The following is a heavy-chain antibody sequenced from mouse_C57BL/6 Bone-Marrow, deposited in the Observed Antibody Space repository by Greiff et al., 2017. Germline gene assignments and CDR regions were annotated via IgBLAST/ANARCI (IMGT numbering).Heavy chain of an antibody. CDR3: ARDQDYGSADWYCDV. V-gene: IGHV5-4*01. D-gene: IGHD1-1*01. Sequence: EVQGVESGGGLVKPGGSLKLSCAASGFTFSSYAMSWVRQTPEKRLEWVATISDGGSYTYYPDNVKGRFTISRDNAKNNLYLQMSHLKSEDTAMYYCARDQDYGSADWYCDVWGTGTTVTVSA. CDR1: GFTFSSYA. CDR2: ISDGGSYT. J-gene: IGHJ1*03.